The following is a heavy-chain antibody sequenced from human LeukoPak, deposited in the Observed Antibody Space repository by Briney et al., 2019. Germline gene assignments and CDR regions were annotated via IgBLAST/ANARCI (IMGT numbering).Heavy chain of an antibody. D-gene: IGHD3-22*01. CDR2: IYYSGST. CDR1: GGSIASGDYS. J-gene: IGHJ4*02. Sequence: SQTLSLTCAVSGGSIASGDYSWSWIRQPPGKGLEWIGYIYYSGSTYYNPSLKSRLSISVDTSKNQFSLKLSSVAAADTAVYYCARNYYDRSGYYRALDYWGQGTLVTVSS. CDR3: ARNYYDRSGYYRALDY. V-gene: IGHV4-30-4*07.